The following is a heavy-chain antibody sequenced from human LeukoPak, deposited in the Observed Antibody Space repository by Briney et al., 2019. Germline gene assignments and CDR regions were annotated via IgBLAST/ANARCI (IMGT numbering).Heavy chain of an antibody. D-gene: IGHD3-3*01. J-gene: IGHJ3*02. CDR3: ARVETYDSGDAFDI. CDR1: GGTFSSYA. CDR2: IIPIFGTA. Sequence: GASVKVSCKASGGTFSSYAISWVRQAPGQGLEWMGGIIPIFGTANYAQKFQGRVTITADKSTSTAYMGLSSLRSEDTAVYYCARVETYDSGDAFDIWGQGTMVTVSS. V-gene: IGHV1-69*06.